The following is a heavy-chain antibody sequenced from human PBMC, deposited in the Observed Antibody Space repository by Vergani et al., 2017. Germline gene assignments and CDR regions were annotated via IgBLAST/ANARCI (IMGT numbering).Heavy chain of an antibody. V-gene: IGHV4-34*01. CDR1: GGSFSGYY. D-gene: IGHD3-3*01. CDR2: INHSGST. J-gene: IGHJ5*02. Sequence: QVQLQQWGAGLLKPSETLSLTCAVYGGSFSGYYWSWIRQPPGKGLEWIGEINHSGSTNYNPSLKSRVTISVDTSKNQFSLKLSSVTAADTAVYYCARASRRFTIFGVVIPNWFDPWGQGTLVTVSS. CDR3: ARASRRFTIFGVVIPNWFDP.